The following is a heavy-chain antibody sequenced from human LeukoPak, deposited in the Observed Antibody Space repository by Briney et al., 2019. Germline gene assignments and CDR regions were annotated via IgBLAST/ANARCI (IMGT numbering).Heavy chain of an antibody. CDR2: ISTYNGNT. CDR3: ARGIRYYYYMDV. Sequence: GASVKVSCKASGYTFTSYGISWVRQAPGQGLEWMGWISTYNGNTNYAQSLQGRVTMSTDTSTSTANMELRSLRSDDTAVYYCARGIRYYYYMDVWGKGTTVTISS. CDR1: GYTFTSYG. J-gene: IGHJ6*03. V-gene: IGHV1-18*01.